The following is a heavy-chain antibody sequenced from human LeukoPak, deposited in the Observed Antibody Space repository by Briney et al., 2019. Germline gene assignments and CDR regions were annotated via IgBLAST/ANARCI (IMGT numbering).Heavy chain of an antibody. J-gene: IGHJ4*02. D-gene: IGHD6-13*01. CDR1: GFTFSSYE. CDR2: ISGSGSTI. CDR3: VRPIRSSRSFDS. V-gene: IGHV3-48*03. Sequence: GGSLRLSCEASGFTFSSYEMNWVRQAPGKGLEWVSYISGSGSTINYADSVKGRFTISRDNANNSLYLQMNSLRAEDTAIYYCVRPIRSSRSFDSWGQGTLVTVSS.